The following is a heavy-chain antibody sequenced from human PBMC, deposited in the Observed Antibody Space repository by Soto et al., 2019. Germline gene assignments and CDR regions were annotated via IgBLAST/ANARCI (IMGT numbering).Heavy chain of an antibody. J-gene: IGHJ1*01. CDR3: PRHGSNRGSYSEYFQH. Sequence: SETRSRTCTVSGGSSSSSRYYWGCIRQPPGKGLEWMGGSYHSGSTYDNSSLKSRVTIAVDTSRSQFSLKLSSVTAADAAVYYCPRHGSNRGSYSEYFQHWGQGTLVTVSS. CDR1: GGSSSSSRYY. D-gene: IGHD1-26*01. CDR2: SYHSGST. V-gene: IGHV4-39*01.